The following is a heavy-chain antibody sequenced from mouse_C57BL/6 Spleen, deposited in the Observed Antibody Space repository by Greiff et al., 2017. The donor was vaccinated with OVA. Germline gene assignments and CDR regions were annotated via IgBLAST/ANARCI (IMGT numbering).Heavy chain of an antibody. CDR2: INPSTGGT. CDR3: ARKGLITTVYYCDY. V-gene: IGHV1-53*01. Sequence: QVQLQQPGTELVKPGASVKLSCKASGYTFTSYWMHWVKQRPGQGLEWIGNINPSTGGTNYNEKFKSKATLTVDKSSSTAYMQLSSLTSEDSAVYDCARKGLITTVYYCDYWGQGTTLTVSS. J-gene: IGHJ2*01. CDR1: GYTFTSYW. D-gene: IGHD1-1*01.